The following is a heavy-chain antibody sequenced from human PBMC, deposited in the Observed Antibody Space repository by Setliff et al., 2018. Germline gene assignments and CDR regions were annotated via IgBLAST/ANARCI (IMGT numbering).Heavy chain of an antibody. J-gene: IGHJ4*02. V-gene: IGHV1-8*01. Sequence: GASVKVSCKASGYTFTSYDINWVRQAPGQRLQWMGWINPASGNTKYSQEFQGRVTMTRNTSISTAYMELSSLRSEDTAVYYCARGAPGRYCSGGSCSYFDYWGQGILVTVSS. D-gene: IGHD2-15*01. CDR1: GYTFTSYD. CDR3: ARGAPGRYCSGGSCSYFDY. CDR2: INPASGNT.